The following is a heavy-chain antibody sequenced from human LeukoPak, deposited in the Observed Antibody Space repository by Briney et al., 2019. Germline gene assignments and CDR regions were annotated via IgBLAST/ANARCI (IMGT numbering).Heavy chain of an antibody. CDR1: GFTFSSYW. J-gene: IGHJ4*02. V-gene: IGHV3-7*02. CDR2: IQQDGGEK. Sequence: GGSLRLSCAASGFTFSSYWMSWVRQAPGKGLEWVANIQQDGGEKYYVDSVKGRFTISRDNAKNSLYLQMNSLRAGDTAVYYCARVKGGCSGGSCNKSFDYWGQGTLVTVSS. D-gene: IGHD2-15*01. CDR3: ARVKGGCSGGSCNKSFDY.